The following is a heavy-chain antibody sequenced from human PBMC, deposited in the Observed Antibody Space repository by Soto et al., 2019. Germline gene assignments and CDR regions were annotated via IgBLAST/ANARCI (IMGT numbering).Heavy chain of an antibody. CDR2: ISWDDDK. CDR3: GLYSGHDYGVFDF. D-gene: IGHD5-12*01. V-gene: IGHV2-5*02. Sequence: SGPTLVKPTQTLTLTCTFSGVSLSTNGVGVGWIRQPPGKALEWLALISWDDDKRYRPSLKSRLTTTKDTSKNQVVLTMPNMDPVDTATYYCGLYSGHDYGVFDFWGQGALVTVSS. CDR1: GVSLSTNGVG. J-gene: IGHJ4*02.